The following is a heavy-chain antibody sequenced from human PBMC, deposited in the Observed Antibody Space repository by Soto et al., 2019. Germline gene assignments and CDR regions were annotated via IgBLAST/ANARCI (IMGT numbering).Heavy chain of an antibody. D-gene: IGHD3-3*01. CDR3: SRAIRLSGDAFDI. J-gene: IGHJ3*02. CDR1: GFTISDYP. V-gene: IGHV3-49*03. Sequence: PGGSLRLSRLASGFTISDYPMSWFRQAPGKGLEWVAYIRTAAYGETTEYAASVKGRFTISRDDSESIASLQMNSLKTEDAAVYYCSRAIRLSGDAFDIWGQGTMVTVSS. CDR2: IRTAAYGETT.